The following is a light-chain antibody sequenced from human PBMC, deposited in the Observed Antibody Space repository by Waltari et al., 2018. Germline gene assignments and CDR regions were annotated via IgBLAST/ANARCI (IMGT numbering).Light chain of an antibody. V-gene: IGLV1-47*01. J-gene: IGLJ3*02. CDR1: RSNIGNNY. CDR2: RIY. CDR3: AAWDDSLSVWV. Sequence: QSVLTQPPSASGTPGQSVTISCSGGRSNIGNNYVFWYQQFPGTAPKLLIYRIYQRPSGVPDRFSGSKSGTSASLAISGLRSEDEADYYCAAWDDSLSVWVFGGGTKLTVL.